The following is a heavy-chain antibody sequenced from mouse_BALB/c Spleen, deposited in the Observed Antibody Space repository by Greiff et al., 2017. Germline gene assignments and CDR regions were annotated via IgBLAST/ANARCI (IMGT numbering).Heavy chain of an antibody. J-gene: IGHJ2*01. Sequence: VQLKQSGAELVRPGALVKLSCKASGFNIKDYYMHWVKQRPEQGLEWIGWIDPENGNTIYDPKFQGKASITADTSSNTAYLQLSSLTSEDTAVYYCAEGTDYWGQGTTLTVSS. CDR3: AEGTDY. D-gene: IGHD2-14*01. V-gene: IGHV14-1*02. CDR2: IDPENGNT. CDR1: GFNIKDYY.